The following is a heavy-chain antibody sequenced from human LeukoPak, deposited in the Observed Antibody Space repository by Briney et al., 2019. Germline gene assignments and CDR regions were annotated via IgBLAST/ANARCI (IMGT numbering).Heavy chain of an antibody. Sequence: ASVKVSCKASGGTFSSYAISWVRQAPGQGLEWMGWISAYNGNTNYAQKVQDRVTMTTDTSTSTAYMELRSLRSDDTAVYYCASLQRNYETSGSYRFFYYYVDVWGKGTKVFVSS. D-gene: IGHD3-22*01. CDR2: ISAYNGNT. CDR3: ASLQRNYETSGSYRFFYYYVDV. J-gene: IGHJ6*03. CDR1: GGTFSSYA. V-gene: IGHV1-18*01.